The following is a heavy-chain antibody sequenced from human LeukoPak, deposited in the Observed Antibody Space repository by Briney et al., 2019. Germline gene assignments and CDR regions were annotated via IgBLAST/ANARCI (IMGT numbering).Heavy chain of an antibody. J-gene: IGHJ3*02. D-gene: IGHD1-26*01. CDR1: GFTFSSYS. CDR3: AREEWELPHAFDI. CDR2: IWYDGGNK. V-gene: IGHV3-33*08. Sequence: PGGSLRLSCAASGFTFSSYSMNWVRQAPGKGLEWVAVIWYDGGNKYYADSVKGRFTISRDNPKNTLYLQMNSLRAEDTAVYYCAREEWELPHAFDIWGQGTMVTVSS.